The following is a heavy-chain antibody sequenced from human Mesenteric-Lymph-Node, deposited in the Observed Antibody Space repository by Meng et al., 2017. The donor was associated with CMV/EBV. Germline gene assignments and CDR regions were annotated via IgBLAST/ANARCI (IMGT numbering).Heavy chain of an antibody. J-gene: IGHJ4*02. CDR1: GGTFGTYA. Sequence: SGGTFGTYAISWVRQAPGQGLEWMGWINTNTGNPTYAQGFTGRFVFSLDTSVSTAYLQISSLKAEDTAVYYCARGYYYGSGSYYLDYWGQGTLVTVSS. CDR2: INTNTGNP. CDR3: ARGYYYGSGSYYLDY. D-gene: IGHD3-10*01. V-gene: IGHV7-4-1*02.